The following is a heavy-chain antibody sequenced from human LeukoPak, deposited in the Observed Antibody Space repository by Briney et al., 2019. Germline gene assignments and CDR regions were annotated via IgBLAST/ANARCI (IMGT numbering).Heavy chain of an antibody. D-gene: IGHD5-18*01. CDR1: GGSISSYY. Sequence: SETLSLTCTVSGGSISSYYWSWIRQPPGKGLEWIGYIYYSGSTNYNPSLKSRVTISVDASKNQFSLKLSSVTAADTAVYYCARADVETAMVTPQLFDNWGQGPLVTVSS. J-gene: IGHJ4*02. CDR3: ARADVETAMVTPQLFDN. V-gene: IGHV4-59*08. CDR2: IYYSGST.